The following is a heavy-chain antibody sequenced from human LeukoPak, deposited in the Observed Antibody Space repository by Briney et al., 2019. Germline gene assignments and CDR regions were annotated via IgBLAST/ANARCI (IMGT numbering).Heavy chain of an antibody. CDR1: GFTFSSYG. CDR2: IWYDGSNK. CDR3: AKDLGPPLYYFDY. D-gene: IGHD2/OR15-2a*01. V-gene: IGHV3-33*06. Sequence: GGSLRLSCAASGFTFSSYGMHWVRQAPGKGLEWVAVIWYDGSNKYYADSVKGRFTISRDNSKNTLYLQMNSLSAEDTAVYYRAKDLGPPLYYFDYWGQGTLVTVSS. J-gene: IGHJ4*02.